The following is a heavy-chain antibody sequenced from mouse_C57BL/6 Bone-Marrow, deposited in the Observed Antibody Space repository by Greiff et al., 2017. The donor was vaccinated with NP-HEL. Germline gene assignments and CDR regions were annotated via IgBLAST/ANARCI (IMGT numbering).Heavy chain of an antibody. Sequence: VQLQQSGPELVKPGASVKISCKASGYAFSSSWMNWVKQRPGKGLEWIGRIYPGDGATNYTGKFKGKATLTADKSSSTAYMQLSSLTSEDSAVDFCARGDPAWFAYWGQGTLVTVSA. J-gene: IGHJ3*01. D-gene: IGHD2-13*01. CDR2: IYPGDGAT. V-gene: IGHV1-82*01. CDR3: ARGDPAWFAY. CDR1: GYAFSSSW.